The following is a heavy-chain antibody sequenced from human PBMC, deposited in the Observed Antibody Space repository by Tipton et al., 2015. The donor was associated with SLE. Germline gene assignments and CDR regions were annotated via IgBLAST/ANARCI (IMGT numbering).Heavy chain of an antibody. CDR1: GGSFSGYS. J-gene: IGHJ4*02. Sequence: TLSLTCAVYGGSFSGYSWSWIRQPPGKGLEWIGEINHSGSTNYNPSLKSRVTISVDTSKNQFSLMLSSVTAADTAVYYCARAPGIAAAGFDYWGQGTLVTVSS. CDR2: INHSGST. CDR3: ARAPGIAAAGFDY. V-gene: IGHV4-34*01. D-gene: IGHD6-13*01.